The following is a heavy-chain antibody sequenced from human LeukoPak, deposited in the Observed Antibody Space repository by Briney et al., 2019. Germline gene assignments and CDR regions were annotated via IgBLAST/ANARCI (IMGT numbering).Heavy chain of an antibody. CDR3: ARAALQLWLHPDY. CDR1: GGSISSGDYY. CDR2: IYYSGST. Sequence: SETLSLTCTVSGGSISSGDYYWSWIRQPPGKGLEWIGYIYYSGSTYYNPSLKSRVTISVDASKNQFSLKLSSVTAADTAVYYCARAALQLWLHPDYWGQGTLVTVSS. D-gene: IGHD5-18*01. V-gene: IGHV4-30-4*08. J-gene: IGHJ4*02.